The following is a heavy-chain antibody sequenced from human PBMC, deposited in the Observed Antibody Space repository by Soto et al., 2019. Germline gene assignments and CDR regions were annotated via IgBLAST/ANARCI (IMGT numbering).Heavy chain of an antibody. CDR3: AKDRHGGSYYYYGMDV. D-gene: IGHD6-6*01. V-gene: IGHV3-30*18. CDR1: GFTFSSYG. J-gene: IGHJ6*02. Sequence: QVQLVESGGGVVQPGRSLRLSCAASGFTFSSYGMHWVRQAPGKGLEWVAVISYDGSNKYYADSVKGRFTISRDNSKNTLYLQMNSLRAEDTAVYYCAKDRHGGSYYYYGMDVWGQGTTVTVSS. CDR2: ISYDGSNK.